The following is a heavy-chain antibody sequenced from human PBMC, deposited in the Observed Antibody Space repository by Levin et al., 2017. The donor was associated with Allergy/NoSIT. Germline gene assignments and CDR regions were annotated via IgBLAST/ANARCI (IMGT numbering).Heavy chain of an antibody. V-gene: IGHV3-21*01. D-gene: IGHD3-3*01. Sequence: GESLKISCAASGCPFTSDSMNWVRQAPGKGLEWVSSISPSSSHIYYADSMKGRFTISRDNAKNSLYLQMDSLRTEDTAVYYCARDRGFGDYDFYYWGQGTLVMVSS. J-gene: IGHJ4*02. CDR2: ISPSSSHI. CDR3: ARDRGFGDYDFYY. CDR1: GCPFTSDS.